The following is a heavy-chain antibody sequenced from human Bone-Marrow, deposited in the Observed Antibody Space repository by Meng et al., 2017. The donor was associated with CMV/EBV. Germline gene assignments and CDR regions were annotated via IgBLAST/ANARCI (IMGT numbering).Heavy chain of an antibody. CDR2: IYSGGST. D-gene: IGHD3-3*01. CDR1: GFTFSSYA. CDR3: ARASPPDPFTIFGVGWGAFDI. J-gene: IGHJ3*02. Sequence: GESLKISCAASGFTFSSYAMSWVRQAPGKGLEWVSVIYSGGSTYYADSVKGRFTISRDNSKNTLYLQMNSLRAEDTAVYYCARASPPDPFTIFGVGWGAFDIWGQGTMVTVSS. V-gene: IGHV3-53*01.